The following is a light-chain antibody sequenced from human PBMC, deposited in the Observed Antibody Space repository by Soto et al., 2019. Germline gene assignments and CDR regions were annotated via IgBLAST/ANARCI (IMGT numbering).Light chain of an antibody. CDR3: QQYNNWPTIT. CDR1: PNIRSN. Sequence: ERFITQSPGTVSVSPWARALLLCRNSPNIRSNLAWYPPTPGQAPSLLIYGASTRATGIPARFSGSGSGTEFDLTISSLQSEDFAVYYCQQYNNWPTITFGQGTRLEIK. CDR2: GAS. J-gene: IGKJ5*01. V-gene: IGKV3-15*01.